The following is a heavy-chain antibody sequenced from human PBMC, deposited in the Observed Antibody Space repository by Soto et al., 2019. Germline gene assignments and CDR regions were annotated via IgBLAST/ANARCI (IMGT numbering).Heavy chain of an antibody. CDR1: GFSFSRYA. V-gene: IGHV3-30-3*01. D-gene: IGHD1-1*01. CDR3: ERDRSFERKTYNYNYDMDV. CDR2: ITSDGSIK. J-gene: IGHJ6*01. Sequence: GGSLRLSCAASGFSFSRYAMKWVRQAPGKGLEWVAVITSDGSIKYYADSVNGRYTISRDNSNNTLFLQLNSLRAEDTAVYYCERDRSFERKTYNYNYDMDVWGPGTTVSVSS.